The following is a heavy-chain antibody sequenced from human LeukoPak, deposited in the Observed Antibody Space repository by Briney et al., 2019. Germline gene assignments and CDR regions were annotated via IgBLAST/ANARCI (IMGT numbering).Heavy chain of an antibody. D-gene: IGHD6-13*01. J-gene: IGHJ6*03. V-gene: IGHV4-61*02. CDR3: ARDRIAAALDYYMDV. Sequence: SETLSLTCTVSGGSISSGSYYWSWIRQPAGKGLEWIGRIYTSGSTNYNPSLKSRVTISVDTSKNQFSLKLGSVTAADTAVYYCARDRIAAALDYYMDVWGKGTTVTVSS. CDR1: GGSISSGSYY. CDR2: IYTSGST.